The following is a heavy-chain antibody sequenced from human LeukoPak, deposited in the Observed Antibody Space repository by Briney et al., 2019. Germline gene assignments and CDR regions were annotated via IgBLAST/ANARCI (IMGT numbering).Heavy chain of an antibody. CDR2: IIPIFGTA. Sequence: SVKVSCKASGGTFSSYAISWVRQAPGQGLEWMGRIIPIFGTANYAQKFQGRVTITTDESTSTAYMELSSLRSEDTAVYYCARETGTFDYFDYWGQGTLVTVSS. V-gene: IGHV1-69*05. CDR3: ARETGTFDYFDY. D-gene: IGHD2/OR15-2a*01. J-gene: IGHJ4*02. CDR1: GGTFSSYA.